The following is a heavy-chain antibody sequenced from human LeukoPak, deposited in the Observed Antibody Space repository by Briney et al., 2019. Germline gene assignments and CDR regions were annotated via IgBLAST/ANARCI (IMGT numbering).Heavy chain of an antibody. CDR2: IYTSGTT. D-gene: IGHD3-22*01. V-gene: IGHV4-4*09. J-gene: IGHJ3*01. CDR1: GGSISSFY. CDR3: AGGIYDSNGFYSDAFDV. Sequence: PSETLSLTCTVSGGSISSFYWSWIRQPPGKGLEWIGYIYTSGTTTYNPSLKSRATISVDTSKSRFSLKLSSVSAADTAVYYCAGGIYDSNGFYSDAFDVWGQGTIVTVSS.